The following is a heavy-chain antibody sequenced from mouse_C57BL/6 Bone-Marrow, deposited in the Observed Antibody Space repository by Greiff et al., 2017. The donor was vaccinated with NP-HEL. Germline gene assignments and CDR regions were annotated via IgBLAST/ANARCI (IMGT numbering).Heavy chain of an antibody. D-gene: IGHD1-1*01. Sequence: QVQLKESGAELVRPGTSVKMSCKASGYTFTNYWIGWAKQRPGHGLEWIGDIYPGGGYTNYNEKFKGKATLTADKSSSTAYMQFSSLTSEDSAIYYCARGDYYGSSAWYFDVWGTGTTVTVSS. CDR3: ARGDYYGSSAWYFDV. CDR2: IYPGGGYT. V-gene: IGHV1-63*01. J-gene: IGHJ1*03. CDR1: GYTFTNYW.